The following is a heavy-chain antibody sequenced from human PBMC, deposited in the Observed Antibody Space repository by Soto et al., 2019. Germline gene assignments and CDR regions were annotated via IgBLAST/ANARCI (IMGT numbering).Heavy chain of an antibody. CDR2: INPNSGGT. D-gene: IGHD6-6*01. J-gene: IGHJ4*02. V-gene: IGHV1-2*02. CDR3: ARDFSISADGFDY. CDR1: GYTCTGHY. Sequence: GSVKVSCKASGYTCTGHYMHCVLQSPGQGRDWVGWINPNSGGTNYAQKFQGRVTMTRDTSISTAYMELSRLRSDDTAVYYCARDFSISADGFDYWGRGTLVTVSS.